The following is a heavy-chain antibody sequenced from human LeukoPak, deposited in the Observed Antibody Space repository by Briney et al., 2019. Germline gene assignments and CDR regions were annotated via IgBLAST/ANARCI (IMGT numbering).Heavy chain of an antibody. V-gene: IGHV3-33*01. D-gene: IGHD1-26*01. CDR3: ARDEELFDY. J-gene: IGHJ4*01. CDR1: GFTLSSYG. CDR2: IWYDGSNK. Sequence: GGSLRLSCAASGFTLSSYGMHWVSQAPGKGLEWVAVIWYDGSNKYYADSVKGRFTISRDNSKNTLYLQMNSLRAEDTAVYYCARDEELFDYWAHGTLVTVSS.